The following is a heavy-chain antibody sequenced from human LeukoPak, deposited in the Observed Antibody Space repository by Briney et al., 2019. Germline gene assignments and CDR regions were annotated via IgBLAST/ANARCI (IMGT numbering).Heavy chain of an antibody. CDR3: ARGVYIAAAQYAY. Sequence: SETLSLTCAVYGGSFSGYYWSWIRQPPGKGLEWIGEINHSGSTNYNPSLKSRVTISVDTSKNQFSLKLSSVTAADTAVYYCARGVYIAAAQYAYWGQGTLVTISS. J-gene: IGHJ4*02. D-gene: IGHD6-13*01. CDR2: INHSGST. CDR1: GGSFSGYY. V-gene: IGHV4-34*01.